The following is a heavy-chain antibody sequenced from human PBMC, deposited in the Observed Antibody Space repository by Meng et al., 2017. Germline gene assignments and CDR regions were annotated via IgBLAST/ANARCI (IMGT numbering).Heavy chain of an antibody. V-gene: IGHV1-2*06. D-gene: IGHD6-25*01. CDR1: GYNFPDYY. J-gene: IGHJ4*02. CDR3: ARDEDISAAGKLFGNY. CDR2: INPKSGDT. Sequence: VQVVQSGGGVKEPGASVKVSCKPSGYNFPDYYIHWVRRAPGQGLEWMGRINPKSGDTHYAQKFQARVTMTGDTSISTAYMELSGLRSDDTAMYYCARDEDISAAGKLFGNYWGQGTLVTVSS.